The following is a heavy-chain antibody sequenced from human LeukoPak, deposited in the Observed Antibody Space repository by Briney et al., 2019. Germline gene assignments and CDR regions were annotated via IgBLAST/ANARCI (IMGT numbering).Heavy chain of an antibody. CDR3: ARQWGSGWYGEKYYFYGMNV. CDR1: GGSISSGSYY. D-gene: IGHD6-19*01. V-gene: IGHV4-39*01. J-gene: IGHJ6*02. Sequence: PSETLSLTCTVSGGSISSGSYYWDWIRPPPGKGLGWSGNIYYSGGTYYNPPLKSRVTISVDTSKNQFSLKRRSVTAAETAVYYCARQWGSGWYGEKYYFYGMNVWGEGTTVTAS. CDR2: IYYSGGT.